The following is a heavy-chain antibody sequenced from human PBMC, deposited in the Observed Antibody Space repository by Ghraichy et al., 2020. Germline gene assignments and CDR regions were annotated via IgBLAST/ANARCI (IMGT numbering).Heavy chain of an antibody. CDR2: IYYSGST. CDR1: GGSISSYY. CDR3: ARIYGDSAYYYYGMDV. J-gene: IGHJ6*02. D-gene: IGHD4-17*01. V-gene: IGHV4-59*01. Sequence: SETLSLTCTVSGGSISSYYWSWIRQPPGKGLEWIGYIYYSGSTNYNPSLKSRVTISVDTSKNQFSLKLSSVTAADTAVYYCARIYGDSAYYYYGMDVWGQRTTVTVSS.